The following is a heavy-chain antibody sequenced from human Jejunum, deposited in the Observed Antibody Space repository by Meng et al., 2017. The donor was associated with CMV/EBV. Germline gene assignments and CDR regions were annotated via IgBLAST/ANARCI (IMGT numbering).Heavy chain of an antibody. CDR1: TFSDHY. D-gene: IGHD3-3*01. V-gene: IGHV3-11*04. Sequence: TFSDHYMTWLRQTPGRGLEWISYIRESGDLKFYADSVKGRFTISRDNAKNSLYLQMNSLRVDDMGVYYCARGERGDYWSPHQPPYFVYWGQGSLVTVSS. CDR3: ARGERGDYWSPHQPPYFVY. CDR2: IRESGDLK. J-gene: IGHJ4*02.